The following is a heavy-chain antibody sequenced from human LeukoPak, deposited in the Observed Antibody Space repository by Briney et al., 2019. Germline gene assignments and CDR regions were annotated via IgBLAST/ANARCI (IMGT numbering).Heavy chain of an antibody. D-gene: IGHD1-26*01. Sequence: GGSLRLSCVASGFTFSDYYMSWIRQAPGKGLEWISYISSSGTTIYYTDSVKGRFTISRDNAKNSLYLQMNSLRAEDTALYYCARVKYSGSYFDYWGQGTLVTVSS. V-gene: IGHV3-11*01. J-gene: IGHJ4*02. CDR3: ARVKYSGSYFDY. CDR2: ISSSGTTI. CDR1: GFTFSDYY.